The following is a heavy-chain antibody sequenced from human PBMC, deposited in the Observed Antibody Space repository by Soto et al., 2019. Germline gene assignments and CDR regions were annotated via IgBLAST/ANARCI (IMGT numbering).Heavy chain of an antibody. J-gene: IGHJ4*02. Sequence: EVQLVESGGGLVKPGGSLRRSCAASGFPFSNAWMSWVRQAPGKGLEWVARIKSKIDGGTRDHAALVEGRFTISRDDSKNTLYLQMNSLETEDTAMYYCTTYDYIWGSDRYRGAYWGQGALVTVAS. CDR2: IKSKIDGGTR. D-gene: IGHD3-16*02. CDR3: TTYDYIWGSDRYRGAY. CDR1: GFPFSNAW. V-gene: IGHV3-15*01.